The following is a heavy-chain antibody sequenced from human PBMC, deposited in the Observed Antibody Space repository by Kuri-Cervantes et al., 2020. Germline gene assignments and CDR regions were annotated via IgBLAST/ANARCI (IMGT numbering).Heavy chain of an antibody. J-gene: IGHJ4*02. CDR1: GYSFTTYW. CDR3: ARYYDNSGSDY. D-gene: IGHD3-22*01. Sequence: GGSLRLSCQASGYSFTTYWIGWVRQMPGKGLEWMGIVYPGDSETRYSPSFQGQVTISADKSISTAYLQWSRLKASDTAMYYCARYYDNSGSDYWGQGTLVTVSS. V-gene: IGHV5-51*01. CDR2: VYPGDSET.